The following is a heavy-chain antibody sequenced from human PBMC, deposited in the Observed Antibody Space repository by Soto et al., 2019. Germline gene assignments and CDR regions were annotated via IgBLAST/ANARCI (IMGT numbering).Heavy chain of an antibody. CDR3: ARGQQPRLYYYYYDGMDV. J-gene: IGHJ6*02. D-gene: IGHD6-13*01. V-gene: IGHV4-34*01. Sequence: QVQLQQWGAGLLKPSETLSLTCAVYGGSFSGYYWSWIRQPPGKGLEWIGEINHSGSTNYNPSLKSRITISVDTSKNQFSLKLSSVTAADTAVYYCARGQQPRLYYYYYDGMDVWGQGTTVTVSS. CDR2: INHSGST. CDR1: GGSFSGYY.